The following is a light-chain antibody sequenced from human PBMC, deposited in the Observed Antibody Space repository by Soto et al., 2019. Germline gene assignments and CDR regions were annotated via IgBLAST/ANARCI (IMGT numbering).Light chain of an antibody. CDR1: QSISSW. Sequence: DIQMTHSPSTLSASVGARVTITCRASQSISSWLAWYQQKPGKAPKLLIYKASSLESVVPSRFIGSGSGTEFTLTISSLQLDDFATYYCQQYNSYWTFGQGNKVEIK. J-gene: IGKJ1*01. CDR3: QQYNSYWT. V-gene: IGKV1-5*03. CDR2: KAS.